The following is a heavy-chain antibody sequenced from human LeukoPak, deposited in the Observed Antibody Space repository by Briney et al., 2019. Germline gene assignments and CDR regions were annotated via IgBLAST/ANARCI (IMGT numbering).Heavy chain of an antibody. CDR1: GGSFSGYY. D-gene: IGHD5-18*01. Sequence: PSETLSLTCAVYGGSFSGYYWSWIRQPPGKGLEWIGEINHSGSTNYNPSLKSRVTISVDTSKNQFSLKLSSVTAADTAVYYCARNRGYSYGLPPFDPWGQGTLVTVSS. J-gene: IGHJ5*02. CDR3: ARNRGYSYGLPPFDP. CDR2: INHSGST. V-gene: IGHV4-34*01.